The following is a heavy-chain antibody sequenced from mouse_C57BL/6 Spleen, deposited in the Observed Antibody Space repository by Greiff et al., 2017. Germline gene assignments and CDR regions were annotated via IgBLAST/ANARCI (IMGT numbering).Heavy chain of an antibody. D-gene: IGHD2-4*01. J-gene: IGHJ3*01. CDR2: IHPNSGST. CDR1: GYTFTSYW. Sequence: VQLQQPGAELVKPGASVKLSCKASGYTFTSYWMHWVKQRPGQGLEWIGMIHPNSGSTNYNEKFKSKATLTVDKSSSTAYMQLSSLTSEDSAVYYCARSDDYDAWFAYWGQGTLVTVSA. V-gene: IGHV1-64*01. CDR3: ARSDDYDAWFAY.